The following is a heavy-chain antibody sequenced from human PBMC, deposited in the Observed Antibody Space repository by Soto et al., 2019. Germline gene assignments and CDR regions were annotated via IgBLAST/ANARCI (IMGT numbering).Heavy chain of an antibody. V-gene: IGHV4-31*01. J-gene: IGHJ4*02. D-gene: IGHD3-10*01. Sequence: QVQLQESGPGLVKPSQTLSLTCTVSGGSITSAGYYWTWIRQHPGKGLEWIGYIYYSGTTYYNPSLKSQFTISVDTSKNPFSLRLSSVTAADTAVYYCARDKGGYGSLDYWGQGTLVTVSS. CDR3: ARDKGGYGSLDY. CDR2: IYYSGTT. CDR1: GGSITSAGYY.